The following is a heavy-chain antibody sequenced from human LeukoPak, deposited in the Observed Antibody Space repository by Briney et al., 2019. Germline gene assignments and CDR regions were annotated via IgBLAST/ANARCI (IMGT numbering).Heavy chain of an antibody. Sequence: PGGSLRLSCAASGFTFSNYAMSWVRQAPGKGLEWVSAISGSGVTTYYADSVKGRFTISRDNSKNTLYLQMNSLRAEDTAVYYCAKGGSSSWHGFDYWGQGTLVTVSS. J-gene: IGHJ4*02. CDR2: ISGSGVTT. CDR1: GFTFSNYA. CDR3: AKGGSSSWHGFDY. D-gene: IGHD6-13*01. V-gene: IGHV3-23*01.